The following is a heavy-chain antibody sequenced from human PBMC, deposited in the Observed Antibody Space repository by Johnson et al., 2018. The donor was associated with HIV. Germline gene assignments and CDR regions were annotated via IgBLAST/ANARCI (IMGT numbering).Heavy chain of an antibody. CDR3: ARFLLADRGDAFDI. CDR2: IYSGGST. V-gene: IGHV3-66*01. J-gene: IGHJ3*02. Sequence: VQLVESGGGLVKPGGSPRLSCAASGITVSSNYMSWVRQAPGKGLEWVSVIYSGGSTYYADSVKGRFTISRDNSKNTLYLQMNSLRAEDTAVYYCARFLLADRGDAFDIWGQGIMVTVSS. CDR1: GITVSSNY. D-gene: IGHD2-8*02.